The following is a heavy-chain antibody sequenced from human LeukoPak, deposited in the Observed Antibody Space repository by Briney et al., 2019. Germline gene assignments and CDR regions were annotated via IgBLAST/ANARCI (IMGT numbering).Heavy chain of an antibody. CDR1: EFTFSSYS. V-gene: IGHV3-21*01. D-gene: IGHD2-2*01. CDR3: ARGRVVPAAIEGWFDP. J-gene: IGHJ5*02. Sequence: PGGSLRLSCAASEFTFSSYSMNWVRQAPGKGLEWVSSISSSSSYIYYADSVKGRFTISRDNAKNSLYLQMNSLRAEDTAVYYCARGRVVPAAIEGWFDPWGQGTLVTVSS. CDR2: ISSSSSYI.